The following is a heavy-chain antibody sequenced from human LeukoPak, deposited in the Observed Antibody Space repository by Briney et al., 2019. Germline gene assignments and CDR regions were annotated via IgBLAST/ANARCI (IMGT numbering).Heavy chain of an antibody. V-gene: IGHV3-11*01. J-gene: IGHJ2*01. Sequence: PGGSLRLSCAASGFTFSDYYMSWIRQAPGKGLEWVSYISSSGSTIYYADSVKGRFTISGDNSKNTLYLQMNSLRAEDTAVYYCAKVWAHDGSGNPYWHFDLWGRGTLVTVSS. D-gene: IGHD3-10*01. CDR2: ISSSGSTI. CDR3: AKVWAHDGSGNPYWHFDL. CDR1: GFTFSDYY.